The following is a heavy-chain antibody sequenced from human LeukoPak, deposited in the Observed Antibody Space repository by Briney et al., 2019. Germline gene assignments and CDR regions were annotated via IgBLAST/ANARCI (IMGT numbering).Heavy chain of an antibody. CDR2: IYDSGST. CDR1: GGSISSSNW. CDR3: ARPLSLGYCSGGSCYGRGAWFDR. V-gene: IGHV4-4*02. J-gene: IGHJ5*02. Sequence: SETLSLTCAVSGGSISSSNWGRWVRQPPGKGLEWIGQIYDSGSTKYNPSLKRRVTISVDKSKNQFSLKLRSVTAADTAVYYCARPLSLGYCSGGSCYGRGAWFDRWGQGTLVTVSS. D-gene: IGHD2-15*01.